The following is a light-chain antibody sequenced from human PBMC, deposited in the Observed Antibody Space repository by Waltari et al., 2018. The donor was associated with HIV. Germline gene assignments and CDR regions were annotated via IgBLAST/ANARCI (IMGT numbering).Light chain of an antibody. CDR1: SSDVGGYNY. CDR2: DVS. J-gene: IGLJ1*01. V-gene: IGLV2-14*03. Sequence: QSALTQPASVSGSPGQSITISCTGTSSDVGGYNYVSWYQQHPGKAPKLMIYDVSNRPSGVSNCFASSKSGNTASLTISGLQAEDEADYYCSSYTSSSPYAFGTGTKVTVL. CDR3: SSYTSSSPYA.